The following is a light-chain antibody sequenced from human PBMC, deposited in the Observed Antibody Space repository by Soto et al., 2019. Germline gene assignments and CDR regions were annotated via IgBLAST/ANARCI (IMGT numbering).Light chain of an antibody. V-gene: IGLV2-8*01. CDR3: SSCAGNNNLL. J-gene: IGLJ2*01. Sequence: QSALTQPASVSGSPGQSITISCTGTSSDVGGYNYVSWYQQHPGKAPKLMIYEVRERPSGVPDRFSGSKSGNTASLTVSGLQAEDEADYYCSSCAGNNNLLFGGGTKLTVL. CDR2: EVR. CDR1: SSDVGGYNY.